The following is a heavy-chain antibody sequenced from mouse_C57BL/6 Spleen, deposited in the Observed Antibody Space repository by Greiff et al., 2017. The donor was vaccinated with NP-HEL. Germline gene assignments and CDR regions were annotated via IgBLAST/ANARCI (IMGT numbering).Heavy chain of an antibody. Sequence: VKLMESGPELVKPGASVKISCKASGYAFSSSWMNWVKPRPGKGLEWIGRIYPGDGDTNYNGKFKGKATLTADKSSSTAYMQLSSLTSEDSAVYFCARGSSGYGDYAMDYWGQGTSVTVSS. CDR1: GYAFSSSW. V-gene: IGHV1-82*01. D-gene: IGHD3-2*02. CDR3: ARGSSGYGDYAMDY. CDR2: IYPGDGDT. J-gene: IGHJ4*01.